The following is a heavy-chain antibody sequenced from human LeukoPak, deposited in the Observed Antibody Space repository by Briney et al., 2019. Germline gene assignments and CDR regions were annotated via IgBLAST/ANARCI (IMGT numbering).Heavy chain of an antibody. J-gene: IGHJ4*02. D-gene: IGHD6-13*01. CDR1: GFTFSNCA. CDR2: ISSYGDKT. Sequence: GGSLRLSCSASGFTFSNCAMHWVRQAPGKGPEYVSVISSYGDKTYYADSVKGRFTISRDNSKNTVSLQMSSLRAEDTAVYYCVKDLYKGDTSSWYYFDYWGQGTLVTVSS. V-gene: IGHV3-64D*06. CDR3: VKDLYKGDTSSWYYFDY.